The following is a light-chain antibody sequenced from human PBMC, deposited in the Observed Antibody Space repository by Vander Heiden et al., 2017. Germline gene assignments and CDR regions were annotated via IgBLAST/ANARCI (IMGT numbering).Light chain of an antibody. CDR2: AAS. V-gene: IGKV1-8*01. CDR3: QQYYSYPRT. J-gene: IGKJ1*01. CDR1: QGISSY. Sequence: AIRMTQSPSSFSASTGDRVTITCRASQGISSYFAWYQQKPGKAPKLLIYAASTLQSGVPSRCSGSGSWTDVTLTISCLQSEDFATYYCQQYYSYPRTFGQGTKVEIK.